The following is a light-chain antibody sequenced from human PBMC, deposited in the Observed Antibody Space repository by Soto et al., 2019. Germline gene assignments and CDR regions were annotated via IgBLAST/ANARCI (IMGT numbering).Light chain of an antibody. Sequence: QSVLTQPPSVSGAPGQRVTISCTGSSSDIGAGYDVHWYQQLPGTAPKLLIYGNINRPSGVPDRFSGSKSGTSASLAIAGLQAEDEADYYCQSYDNSLSGYVFGTGTKVTLL. CDR3: QSYDNSLSGYV. CDR2: GNI. CDR1: SSDIGAGYD. J-gene: IGLJ1*01. V-gene: IGLV1-40*01.